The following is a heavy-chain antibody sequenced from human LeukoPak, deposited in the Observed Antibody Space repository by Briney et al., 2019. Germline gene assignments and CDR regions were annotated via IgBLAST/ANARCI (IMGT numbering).Heavy chain of an antibody. D-gene: IGHD2-2*01. CDR1: GYTFTSYG. CDR2: ISAYNGNT. Sequence: GASVKVSCKASGYTFTSYGISWVRQAPGQGLEWMGWISAYNGNTNYAQKLQGRVTMTPDTSTSTAYMELRSLRSDDTAVYYCATAVGTSFHPLDAFDIWGQGTMVTVSS. CDR3: ATAVGTSFHPLDAFDI. V-gene: IGHV1-18*01. J-gene: IGHJ3*02.